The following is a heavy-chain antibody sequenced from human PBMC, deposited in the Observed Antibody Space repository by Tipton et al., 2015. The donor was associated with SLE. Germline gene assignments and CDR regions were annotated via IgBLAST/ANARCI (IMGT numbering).Heavy chain of an antibody. Sequence: TLSLTCTVSGGFISNSPLYWGWIRQSPEKGLEWIGSIYYRGSTDYNPSLKSRATISVGTSRNQFSLNLNSVTAADTAVYYCARAGGYDYYYSGMDVWGQGTTVTVSS. J-gene: IGHJ6*02. CDR3: ARAGGYDYYYSGMDV. D-gene: IGHD5-12*01. CDR1: GGFISNSPLY. CDR2: IYYRGST. V-gene: IGHV4-39*07.